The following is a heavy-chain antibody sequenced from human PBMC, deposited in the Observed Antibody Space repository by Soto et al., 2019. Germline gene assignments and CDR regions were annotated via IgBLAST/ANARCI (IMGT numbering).Heavy chain of an antibody. J-gene: IGHJ5*02. D-gene: IGHD1-26*01. CDR2: MYYSGST. Sequence: QLQLQESGPGLVKPSETLSLRCTVSGGSISSSSYYWGWIRQPPGKGLEWIGSMYYSGSTYYNPSLKSRVTISVDTAKNQCSLKLRSGTAADTAVYYCARRGARNIVGAEGPVDPWGQGTLVTVSS. V-gene: IGHV4-39*01. CDR1: GGSISSSSYY. CDR3: ARRGARNIVGAEGPVDP.